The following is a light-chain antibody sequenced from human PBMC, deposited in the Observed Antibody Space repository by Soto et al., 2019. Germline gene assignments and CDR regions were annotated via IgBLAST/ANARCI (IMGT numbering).Light chain of an antibody. V-gene: IGKV3-15*01. CDR3: QQYDDWPPWT. CDR1: QSVHSR. Sequence: EVGMPQSPAALSVSPGDAAPLSCRASQSVHSRLAWYQQKPGQAPRLLIYGASTRASGIPARFRGSGSGTEFTLTISSLQSEDFAVYYCQQYDDWPPWTFGPGTKVDI. J-gene: IGKJ1*01. CDR2: GAS.